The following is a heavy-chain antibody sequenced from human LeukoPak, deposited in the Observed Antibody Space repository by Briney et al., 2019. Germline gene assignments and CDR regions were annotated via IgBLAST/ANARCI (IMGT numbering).Heavy chain of an antibody. CDR1: GGSISSYY. D-gene: IGHD2-21*02. J-gene: IGHJ6*03. V-gene: IGHV4-4*07. Sequence: SETLSLTCTVSGGSISSYYWSWIRQPAGKGLEWIGRIYTSGSTNYNPSLKSRVTMAVDTSKNQFSLKLSSVTAADTAVYYCARAPIVVVTAPYTDYYYYYYMDVWGKGTTVTVSS. CDR2: IYTSGST. CDR3: ARAPIVVVTAPYTDYYYYYYMDV.